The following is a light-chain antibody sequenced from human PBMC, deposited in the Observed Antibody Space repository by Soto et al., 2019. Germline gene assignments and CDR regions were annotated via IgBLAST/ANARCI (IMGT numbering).Light chain of an antibody. CDR1: SSDVGGYEY. Sequence: QSALSQPASVSGSPGQSITISCTGTSSDVGGYEYVSWYQHQPDKAPKLIIYDVTNRPSGVSTRFSGSKSGNTASLTISGIQTQEEADYYCASITRSSTSVFGTGTKVTVL. J-gene: IGLJ1*01. V-gene: IGLV2-14*01. CDR3: ASITRSSTSV. CDR2: DVT.